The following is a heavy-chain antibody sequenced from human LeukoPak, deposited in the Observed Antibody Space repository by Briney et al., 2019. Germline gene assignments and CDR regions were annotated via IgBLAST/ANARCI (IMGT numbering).Heavy chain of an antibody. CDR2: ISSNGGST. Sequence: PGGSLRLFCAASGFTFSSYAMHWVRQAPGKGLEYVSAISSNGGSTYYANSVKGRFTISRDNSKNTLYLQMGSLRAEDMAVYYCAREYSSGWSRLFDYWGQGTLVTVSS. J-gene: IGHJ4*02. D-gene: IGHD6-19*01. CDR3: AREYSSGWSRLFDY. CDR1: GFTFSSYA. V-gene: IGHV3-64*01.